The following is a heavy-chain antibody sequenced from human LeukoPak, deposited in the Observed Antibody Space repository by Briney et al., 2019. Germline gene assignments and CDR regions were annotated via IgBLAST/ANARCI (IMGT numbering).Heavy chain of an antibody. D-gene: IGHD2-15*01. CDR1: GFTVSSNY. V-gene: IGHV3-66*02. Sequence: GGSLRLSCAASGFTVSSNYMSWVRQAPGKGLEWVSVIYSGGSTYYADSVKGRFTISRDNSKNTLYLQMNSLRAEDTAVYYCAREGYCSGGSCWRYFQHWGQGTLVTASS. J-gene: IGHJ1*01. CDR2: IYSGGST. CDR3: AREGYCSGGSCWRYFQH.